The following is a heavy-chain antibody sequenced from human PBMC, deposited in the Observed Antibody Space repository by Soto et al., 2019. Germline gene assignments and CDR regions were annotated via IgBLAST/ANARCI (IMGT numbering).Heavy chain of an antibody. CDR3: ARDAGQYYYYYMDV. Sequence: QVQLQESGPGLVKPSGTLSLTCAVSSGSISSSNWWSWVRQPPGKGLEWIGEIYLSGSTNYTPSLKSRVTISVDKSKNQCSLKLSSVTAADTAVYYCARDAGQYYYYYMDVWGKGTTVTVSS. CDR2: IYLSGST. CDR1: SGSISSSNW. J-gene: IGHJ6*03. V-gene: IGHV4-4*02.